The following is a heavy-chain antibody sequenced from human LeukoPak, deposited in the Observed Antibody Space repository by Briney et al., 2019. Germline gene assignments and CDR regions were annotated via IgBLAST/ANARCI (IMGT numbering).Heavy chain of an antibody. J-gene: IGHJ4*02. CDR1: GGSISSGDYY. D-gene: IGHD2-2*01. Sequence: SQTLSLTCTVSGGSISSGDYYWSWIRQPPGKGLEWIGYIYYSGSTYYNPSLKSRVTISVDTSKNQFSLKLSSVTAADTAVYYCASHCSSTSCYLPWGQGTLVTVSS. CDR2: IYYSGST. V-gene: IGHV4-30-4*01. CDR3: ASHCSSTSCYLP.